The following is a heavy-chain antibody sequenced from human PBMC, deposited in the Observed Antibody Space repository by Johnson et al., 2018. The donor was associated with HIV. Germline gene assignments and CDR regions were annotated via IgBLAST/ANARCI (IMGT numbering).Heavy chain of an antibody. V-gene: IGHV3-30*02. CDR3: AKDDRVASGAFDI. J-gene: IGHJ3*02. Sequence: QEQLVESGGGVVQPGGSLRLSCAASGFTFSSYGMHWVRQAPGKGLEWVAFIRYDGSNKYYADSVKGRFTISRDNSKNTLYLQMNSLGAEDTAVYYCAKDDRVASGAFDIWGQGTMVTVSS. CDR2: IRYDGSNK. CDR1: GFTFSSYG. D-gene: IGHD2-15*01.